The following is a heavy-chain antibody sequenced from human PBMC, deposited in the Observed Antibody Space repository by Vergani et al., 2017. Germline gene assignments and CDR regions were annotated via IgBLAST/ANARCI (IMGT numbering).Heavy chain of an antibody. V-gene: IGHV3-43*01. Sequence: EVQLVEPGGIVVQPGWSLRLSCSASGFTFDDYTMHWVRQAPGKGLEWVSLISWDGINSYYADSVKGRFTISRDNGKNSLYLQMNRLTTEDTALYYCAKDEGAAHGNWFDSWGQETLVTVSS. CDR3: AKDEGAAHGNWFDS. CDR2: ISWDGINS. D-gene: IGHD6-6*01. CDR1: GFTFDDYT. J-gene: IGHJ5*01.